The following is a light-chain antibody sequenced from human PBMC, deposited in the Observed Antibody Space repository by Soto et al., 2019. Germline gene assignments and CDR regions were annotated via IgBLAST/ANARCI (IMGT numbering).Light chain of an antibody. Sequence: DIVMTQSPDSLAVSLGERATINCKSSQTFLYSSNNKNSVAWYQQRPGQPPKLLIYWASTRESGVPDRFRGSGSGTDFTLTISSLQAEDVAVYYGQQYFSTPPTFGQGTKVEIK. V-gene: IGKV4-1*01. CDR1: QTFLYSSNNKNS. CDR2: WAS. CDR3: QQYFSTPPT. J-gene: IGKJ1*01.